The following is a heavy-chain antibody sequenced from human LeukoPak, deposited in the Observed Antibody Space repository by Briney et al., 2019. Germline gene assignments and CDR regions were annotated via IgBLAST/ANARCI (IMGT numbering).Heavy chain of an antibody. CDR2: INPNSGGT. CDR1: GYTFTGYY. CDR3: ARGDSSGYYYSTPSDY. Sequence: ASVKVSCKASGYTFTGYYMHWVRQAPGQGLEWMGWINPNSGGTNYAQKFQGWVTMTRGTSISTAYMELSRLRSDDTAVYYCARGDSSGYYYSTPSDYWGQGTLVTVSS. J-gene: IGHJ4*02. V-gene: IGHV1-2*04. D-gene: IGHD3-22*01.